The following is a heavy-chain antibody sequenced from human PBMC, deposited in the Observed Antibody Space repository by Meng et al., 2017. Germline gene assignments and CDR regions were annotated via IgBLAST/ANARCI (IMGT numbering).Heavy chain of an antibody. CDR3: ARVLDRSGGADY. D-gene: IGHD3-16*01. Sequence: VWLGGFGWGLVKRGGSLRLSCAASGFTFSDYYMSWIRQAPGKGLEWVSYISSSGSTIYYADSVKGRFTISRDNAKNSLYLQMNSLRAEDTAVYYCARVLDRSGGADYWGQGTLVTVSS. CDR2: ISSSGSTI. J-gene: IGHJ4*02. CDR1: GFTFSDYY. V-gene: IGHV3-11*01.